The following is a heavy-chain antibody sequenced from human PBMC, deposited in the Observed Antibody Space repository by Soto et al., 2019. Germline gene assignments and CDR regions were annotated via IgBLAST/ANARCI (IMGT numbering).Heavy chain of an antibody. CDR2: IDRGYADT. J-gene: IGHJ6*02. V-gene: IGHV5-51*01. CDR1: GCSFTNYW. CDR3: ARPRSGSYRLDYYGMDV. Sequence: GECLDVSCKGSGCSFTNYWIAWVRRMPGEGLEWMGIIDRGYADTRYSPSFQGQVTISADKSTSTAYLQWRSLTASDTAMYYCARPRSGSYRLDYYGMDVWAQGTTVTVSS. D-gene: IGHD3-10*01.